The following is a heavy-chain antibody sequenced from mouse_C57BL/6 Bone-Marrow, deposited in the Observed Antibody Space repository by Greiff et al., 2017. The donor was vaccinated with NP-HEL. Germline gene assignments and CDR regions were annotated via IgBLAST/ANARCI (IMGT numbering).Heavy chain of an antibody. Sequence: QVQLKQSGPELVKPGASVKISCKASGYTFTDYYINWVKQRPGQGLEWIGWIFPGSGSTYYNEKFKGKATLTVDKSSSTAYMLLSSLTSEDSAVYFCARSVVYEYPYFDYWGQGTTLTVSS. V-gene: IGHV1-75*01. CDR3: ARSVVYEYPYFDY. CDR2: IFPGSGST. D-gene: IGHD5-1*01. CDR1: GYTFTDYY. J-gene: IGHJ2*01.